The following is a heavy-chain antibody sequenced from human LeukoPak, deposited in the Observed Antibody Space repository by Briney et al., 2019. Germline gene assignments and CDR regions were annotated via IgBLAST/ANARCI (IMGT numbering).Heavy chain of an antibody. J-gene: IGHJ3*02. CDR1: GFTFSSYA. CDR3: AKGYYDILTGYYTTHDAFDI. D-gene: IGHD3-9*01. V-gene: IGHV3-23*01. CDR2: ISGSGGST. Sequence: GGSLRLSCAASGFTFSSYAMSWVRQAPGKGLEWVSAISGSGGSTYYADSMKGRFTISRDNSKNTLYLQMNSLRAEDTAVYYCAKGYYDILTGYYTTHDAFDIWGQGTMVTVSS.